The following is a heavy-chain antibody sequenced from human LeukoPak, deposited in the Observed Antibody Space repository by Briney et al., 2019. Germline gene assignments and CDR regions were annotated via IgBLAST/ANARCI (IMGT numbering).Heavy chain of an antibody. CDR1: GFTFSSYW. CDR2: IKQDGSEK. CDR3: ARDGSGVVVPAAIHGMDV. V-gene: IGHV3-7*01. D-gene: IGHD2-2*01. J-gene: IGHJ6*02. Sequence: GGSLRLSCAASGFTFSSYWMSWVRQAPGKGLEWVANIKQDGSEKYYVDSVKGRFTISRDNAKNSLYLQMNSLRAEDTAVYYCARDGSGVVVPAAIHGMDVWGQGTTVTVSS.